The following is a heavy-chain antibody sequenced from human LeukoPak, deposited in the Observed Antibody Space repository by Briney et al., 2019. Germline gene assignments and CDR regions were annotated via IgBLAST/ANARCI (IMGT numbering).Heavy chain of an antibody. CDR1: GVSISSYY. D-gene: IGHD5-18*01. Sequence: PSETLSLTCTVSGVSISSYYWSWIRQTPGKGLEWIGYIYYSGSTNYNPPLKSRVTISVDTSKNQFSLKLSSVTAADTAVYYCARDSSGYSYGYYYYYYMDVWGKGTTVTVSS. J-gene: IGHJ6*03. V-gene: IGHV4-59*12. CDR2: IYYSGST. CDR3: ARDSSGYSYGYYYYYYMDV.